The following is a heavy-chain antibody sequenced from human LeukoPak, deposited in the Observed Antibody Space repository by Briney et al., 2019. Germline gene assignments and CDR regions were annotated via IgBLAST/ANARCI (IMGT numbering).Heavy chain of an antibody. CDR1: GGSISSYY. Sequence: SETLSLTCTVSGGSISSYYWSWIRQPPGKGLGWIGYTYYSGRTNYNPSLKSRVTISVDTSKNQFSLKLSSVTAADTAVYYCARDSGAYDGNFDYWGQGTLVTVSS. J-gene: IGHJ4*02. D-gene: IGHD5-12*01. CDR2: TYYSGRT. CDR3: ARDSGAYDGNFDY. V-gene: IGHV4-59*01.